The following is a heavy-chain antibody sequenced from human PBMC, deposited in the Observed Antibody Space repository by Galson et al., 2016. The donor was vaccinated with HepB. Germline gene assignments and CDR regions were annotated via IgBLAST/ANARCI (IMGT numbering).Heavy chain of an antibody. CDR1: GFTFSSYS. V-gene: IGHV3-48*02. Sequence: SLRLSCAASGFTFSSYSMNWVRQAPGKGLEWVSYIGFSGSGSTIYYAYYAASVKGRFTISRDNAKSSLFLQMDSLRDADTAVYYCARRRPVVTPNDWFDSWGQGTLVTVSS. CDR2: IGFSGSGSTIY. J-gene: IGHJ5*01. D-gene: IGHD4-23*01. CDR3: ARRRPVVTPNDWFDS.